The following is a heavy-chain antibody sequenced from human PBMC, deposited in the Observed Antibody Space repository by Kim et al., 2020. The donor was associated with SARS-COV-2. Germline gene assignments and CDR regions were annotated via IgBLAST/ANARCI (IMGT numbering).Heavy chain of an antibody. Sequence: ASVKVSCKASGYTFTSYGISWVRQAPGQGLEWMGWISAYNGNTNYAQKLQGRVTMTTDTSTITAYMELRSLRSDDTAVYYCARDLGYSSGWYSNHDAFDIWGQGTMVTVSS. CDR3: ARDLGYSSGWYSNHDAFDI. V-gene: IGHV1-18*01. CDR1: GYTFTSYG. CDR2: ISAYNGNT. D-gene: IGHD6-19*01. J-gene: IGHJ3*02.